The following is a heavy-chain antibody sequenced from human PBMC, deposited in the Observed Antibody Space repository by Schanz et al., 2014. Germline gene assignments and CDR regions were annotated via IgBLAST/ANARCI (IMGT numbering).Heavy chain of an antibody. V-gene: IGHV3-7*02. D-gene: IGHD6-6*01. J-gene: IGHJ4*02. Sequence: EVQLVESGGGLVQPGESLRLSCAASGFSFSNYWMSWVRQAPGKGLEWVANIKQDGSEKYYVDSMKGRVTISRDNTKNSLYLQMNSLAADDTTVCYCVTMSIAAHWGQGTLVTVSA. CDR3: VTMSIAAH. CDR2: IKQDGSEK. CDR1: GFSFSNYW.